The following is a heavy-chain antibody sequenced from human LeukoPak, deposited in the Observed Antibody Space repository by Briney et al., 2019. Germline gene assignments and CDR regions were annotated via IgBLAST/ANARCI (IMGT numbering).Heavy chain of an antibody. D-gene: IGHD1-26*01. Sequence: KPSETLSLTCAVYGGSFSGHYWSWIRQPPGKGLEWIGEINHSGSTNYNPSLKSRVTISVDTSKNQFSLKLSSVTAADTAVYYCARDSRGGSPTPFDYWGQGTLVTVSS. CDR3: ARDSRGGSPTPFDY. CDR1: GGSFSGHY. V-gene: IGHV4-34*01. J-gene: IGHJ4*02. CDR2: INHSGST.